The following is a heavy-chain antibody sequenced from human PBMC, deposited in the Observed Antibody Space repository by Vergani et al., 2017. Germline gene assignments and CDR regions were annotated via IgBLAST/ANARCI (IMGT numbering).Heavy chain of an antibody. CDR1: GGPFSGYY. CDR3: ARGDSSGWYGY. V-gene: IGHV4-34*01. CDR2: INHRGST. D-gene: IGHD6-19*01. Sequence: QVQLQQWGAGLLKPSETLSLTCAVYGGPFSGYYWSWIRQPPGKGLEWIGEINHRGSTNYNPSLKSRVTISVDTSKNQFSLELSSVTAADTAVYYCARGDSSGWYGYWGQGTLVTVSS. J-gene: IGHJ4*02.